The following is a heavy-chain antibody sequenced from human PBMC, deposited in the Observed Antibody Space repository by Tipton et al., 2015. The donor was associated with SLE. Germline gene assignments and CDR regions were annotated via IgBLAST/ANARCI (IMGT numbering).Heavy chain of an antibody. CDR2: IKSRTDGGTT. J-gene: IGHJ4*02. V-gene: IGHV3-15*07. CDR1: GFSFSNTW. CDR3: AKEGQVYLRGVLAS. D-gene: IGHD3-10*01. Sequence: SLRLSCAASGFSFSNTWMNWIRQAPGKGLEWVGRIKSRTDGGTTDYAAPVKGRFTISRDDSKTTLYLQMNSLTAEDTAVYYCAKEGQVYLRGVLASWGQGTQVSVSS.